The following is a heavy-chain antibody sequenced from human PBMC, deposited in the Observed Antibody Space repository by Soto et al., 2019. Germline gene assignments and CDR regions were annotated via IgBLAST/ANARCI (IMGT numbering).Heavy chain of an antibody. Sequence: SETLSLTCTVSGGSISDYYWSWIRQPPGKGLEWIGYILYTGYTNYNPSLKSRITISIDTSRNQFSLRLSSVTAADTAVYYCARERGAWFGGLLPHGWFVPWSQGTLVTVSS. V-gene: IGHV4-59*01. CDR1: GGSISDYY. D-gene: IGHD3-10*01. CDR3: ARERGAWFGGLLPHGWFVP. J-gene: IGHJ5*02. CDR2: ILYTGYT.